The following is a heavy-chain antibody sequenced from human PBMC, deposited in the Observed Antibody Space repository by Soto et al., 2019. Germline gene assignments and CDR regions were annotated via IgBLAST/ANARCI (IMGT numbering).Heavy chain of an antibody. CDR2: IYPGDSDT. CDR1: GYSFTSYW. Sequence: GESMKISSKGSGYSFTSYWIGWVRQMPEKGLEWMGIIYPGDSDTRYSPSFQGQVTISADKSISTAYLQWSSLKASDTAMYYCARAAAANYYYYGMDVWGQRTTVIVSS. V-gene: IGHV5-51*01. J-gene: IGHJ6*02. CDR3: ARAAAANYYYYGMDV. D-gene: IGHD6-13*01.